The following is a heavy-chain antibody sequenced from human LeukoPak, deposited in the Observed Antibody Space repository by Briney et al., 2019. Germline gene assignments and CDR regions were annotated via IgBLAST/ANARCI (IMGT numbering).Heavy chain of an antibody. Sequence: SETLSLTCTVSGGSITGGDSYWSWIRQPPGKCLEWLGYIHYSGSSYSNPSLKGRVTISVVTSKNQFFLKLSVGTAADTAWFSCARGCSSTRWTEGAFDIWGQGTMVTVSS. CDR2: IHYSGSS. D-gene: IGHD2-2*01. J-gene: IGHJ3*02. CDR1: GGSITGGDSY. CDR3: ARGCSSTRWTEGAFDI. V-gene: IGHV4-30-4*08.